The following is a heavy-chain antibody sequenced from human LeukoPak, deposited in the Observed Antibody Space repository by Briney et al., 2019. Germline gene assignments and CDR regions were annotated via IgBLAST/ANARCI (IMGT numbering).Heavy chain of an antibody. V-gene: IGHV4-39*07. D-gene: IGHD4-17*01. Sequence: PSETLSLTCTVSGGSISSSSYYWGWIRQPPGKGLEWIGNIYYSGSTNYNPSLKSRVTISVDTSKNQFSLKLSSVTAADTAVYYCARLYGDYAWGQGTLVTVSS. CDR2: IYYSGST. CDR3: ARLYGDYA. CDR1: GGSISSSSYY. J-gene: IGHJ5*02.